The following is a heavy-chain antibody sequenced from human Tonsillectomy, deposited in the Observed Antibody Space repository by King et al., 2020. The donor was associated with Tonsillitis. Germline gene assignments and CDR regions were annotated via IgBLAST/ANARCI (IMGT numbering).Heavy chain of an antibody. CDR3: ATDGMVRGAHAYYYCDGMDV. CDR2: ISGSGTTI. V-gene: IGHV3-11*01. J-gene: IGHJ6*02. CDR1: GFTFSDYY. Sequence: VQLVESGGGLVKPGGSLRLSCAASGFTFSDYYMSWIRQAPGKGLEWVSYISGSGTTIYYADSVKGRFTISRDNAKNSLYLQMNSLRAEDTAVYYCATDGMVRGAHAYYYCDGMDVWGQGTTVTVSS. D-gene: IGHD3-10*01.